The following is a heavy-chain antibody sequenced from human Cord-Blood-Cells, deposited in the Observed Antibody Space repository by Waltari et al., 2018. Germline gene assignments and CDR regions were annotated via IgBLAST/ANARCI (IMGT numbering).Heavy chain of an antibody. CDR2: TYPGASDT. Sequence: EVQLVQSGAEVKKPGESLKISCKGSGYSFTSYWIGWVRQMPGKGLEWMGITYPGASDTRYSPSFQGQVTISADKSISTAYLQWSSLKASDTAMYYCARQSYCSSTSCYAFDIWGQGTMVTVSS. CDR3: ARQSYCSSTSCYAFDI. CDR1: GYSFTSYW. D-gene: IGHD2-2*01. V-gene: IGHV5-51*01. J-gene: IGHJ3*02.